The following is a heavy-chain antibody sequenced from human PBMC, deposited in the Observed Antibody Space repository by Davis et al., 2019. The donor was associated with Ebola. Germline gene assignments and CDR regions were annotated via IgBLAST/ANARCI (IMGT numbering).Heavy chain of an antibody. CDR1: GYTFTSYG. V-gene: IGHV1-18*01. CDR3: ARDQIWCSSTSCYRRYYYYGMDV. D-gene: IGHD2-2*02. Sequence: ASVKVSCKASGYTFTSYGISWVRQAPGQGLEWMGWISAYNGNTNYAQKFQGRVTMTRDTSTSTVYMELSSLRSEDTAVYYCARDQIWCSSTSCYRRYYYYGMDVWGQGTTVTVSS. CDR2: ISAYNGNT. J-gene: IGHJ6*02.